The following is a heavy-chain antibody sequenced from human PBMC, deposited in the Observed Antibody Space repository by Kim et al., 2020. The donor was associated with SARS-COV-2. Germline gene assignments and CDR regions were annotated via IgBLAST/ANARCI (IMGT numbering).Heavy chain of an antibody. D-gene: IGHD2-2*01. CDR3: ARDGFCSSTSCYGWDAFDI. CDR2: ISAYNGNT. Sequence: ASVKVSCKASGYTFTSYGISWVRQAPGQGLEWMGWISAYNGNTNYAQKLQGRVTMTTDTSTSTAYMELRSLRSDDTAVYYCARDGFCSSTSCYGWDAFDIWGQGTMVTVSS. J-gene: IGHJ3*02. CDR1: GYTFTSYG. V-gene: IGHV1-18*01.